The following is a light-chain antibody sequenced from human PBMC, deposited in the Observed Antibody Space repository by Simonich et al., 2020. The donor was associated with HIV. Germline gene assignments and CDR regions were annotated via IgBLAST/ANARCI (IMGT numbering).Light chain of an antibody. J-gene: IGLJ2*01. Sequence: QSALTQSASVSGSPGQSITISCTGTSSDVGGYTYVSWYQQPPGKAPKLMIYDVSYRPSGVSSRFAGAKSGNTASLTISGLQAEDEADYYCSSYTSSNTLVFGGGTKLTVL. CDR1: SSDVGGYTY. V-gene: IGLV2-14*03. CDR3: SSYTSSNTLV. CDR2: DVS.